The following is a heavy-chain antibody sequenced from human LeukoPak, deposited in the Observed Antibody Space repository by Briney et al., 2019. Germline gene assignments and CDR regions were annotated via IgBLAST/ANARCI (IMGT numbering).Heavy chain of an antibody. CDR2: ISSSSSYI. J-gene: IGHJ6*02. CDR1: GFTFSSYS. V-gene: IGHV3-21*01. Sequence: GGSLRLSCAASGFTFSSYSMNWVRRAPGKGLEWVSSISSSSSYIYYADSVKGRFTISRDNAKNSLYLQMNSLRAEDTAVYYCASRPDGMDVWGQGTTVTVSS. CDR3: ASRPDGMDV.